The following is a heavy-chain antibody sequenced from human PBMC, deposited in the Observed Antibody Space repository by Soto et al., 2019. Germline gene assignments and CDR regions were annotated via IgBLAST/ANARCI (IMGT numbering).Heavy chain of an antibody. CDR2: INPSGGYS. D-gene: IGHD3-16*01. J-gene: IGHJ5*02. V-gene: IGHV1-46*01. CDR1: VYTFSSYY. Sequence: ASLKVSCKASVYTFSSYYMNWVGQVPGQELEWLGIINPSGGYSTYAQRFLGRVTMTSDTSTSTVHMELGSLTSEDTAVYYCAADSPRGDGGEWFDPWG. CDR3: AADSPRGDGGEWFDP.